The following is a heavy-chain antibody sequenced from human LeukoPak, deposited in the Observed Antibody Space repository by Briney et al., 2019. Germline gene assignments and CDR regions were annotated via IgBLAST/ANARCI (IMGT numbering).Heavy chain of an antibody. V-gene: IGHV3-20*04. J-gene: IGHJ3*02. Sequence: PGGSLRLSCAASGFTFDDYGMSWVRQAPGKGLEWVSGINWNGGSTGYADSVKGRFTISRDNAKNSLYLQMNSLRAEDTALYYCAREGYCSGGSCYFGEHDAFDIWGQGTMVTVSS. CDR2: INWNGGST. CDR3: AREGYCSGGSCYFGEHDAFDI. D-gene: IGHD2-15*01. CDR1: GFTFDDYG.